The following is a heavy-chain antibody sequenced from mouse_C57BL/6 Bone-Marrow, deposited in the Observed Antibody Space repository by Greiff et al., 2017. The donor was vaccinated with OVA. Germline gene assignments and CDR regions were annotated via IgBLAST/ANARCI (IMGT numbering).Heavy chain of an antibody. J-gene: IGHJ4*01. Sequence: QVQLQQPGAELVKPGASVKLSCKASGYTFTSYWMHWVKQRPGQGLEWIGMIHPNSGSTNYNEKFKSKATLTVDKSSSTAYMQLSSLTSEDSAVYYCARYGSSPYYYAMDDWGQGTSVTVSS. CDR1: GYTFTSYW. V-gene: IGHV1-64*01. D-gene: IGHD1-1*01. CDR2: IHPNSGST. CDR3: ARYGSSPYYYAMDD.